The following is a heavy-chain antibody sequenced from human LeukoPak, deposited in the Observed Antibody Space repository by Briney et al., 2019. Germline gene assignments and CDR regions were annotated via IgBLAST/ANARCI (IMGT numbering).Heavy chain of an antibody. V-gene: IGHV3-21*01. D-gene: IGHD3-10*01. CDR1: GFTFSSYA. CDR3: ARDGGITMVRGVITY. J-gene: IGHJ4*02. Sequence: GGSLRLSCAASGFTFSSYAMSWVRQAPGKGLEWVSSISSSSSYIYYADSVKGRFTISRDNAKNSLYLQMNSLRAEDTAVYYCARDGGITMVRGVITYWGQGTLATVSS. CDR2: ISSSSSYI.